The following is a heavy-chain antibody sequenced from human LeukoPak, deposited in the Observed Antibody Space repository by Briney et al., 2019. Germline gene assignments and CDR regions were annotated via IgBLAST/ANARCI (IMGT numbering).Heavy chain of an antibody. CDR3: ARGGQQLVIELDYWFDP. D-gene: IGHD6-13*01. Sequence: EASVKVSCKASGYTFTSYGISWVRQAPGQGLEWMGWISAYNGNTNYAQKLQGRVTMTTDTSTSTAYMELRSLRSDDTAVYYCARGGQQLVIELDYWFDPWGQGTLVTVSS. J-gene: IGHJ5*02. CDR2: ISAYNGNT. CDR1: GYTFTSYG. V-gene: IGHV1-18*01.